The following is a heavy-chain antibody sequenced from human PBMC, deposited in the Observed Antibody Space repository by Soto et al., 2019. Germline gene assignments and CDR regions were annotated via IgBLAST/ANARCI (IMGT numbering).Heavy chain of an antibody. V-gene: IGHV1-8*01. D-gene: IGHD3-3*01. CDR3: ARGAYYDFWSGSKPYYYYTDV. J-gene: IGHJ6*03. Sequence: ASVKVSCKASGYTFTSYDINWVRQATGQGLEWMGWMNPNSGNTGYAQKFQGRVTMTRNTSISTAYMELSSLRSEDTAVYYCARGAYYDFWSGSKPYYYYTDVWGKGTTVTVSS. CDR2: MNPNSGNT. CDR1: GYTFTSYD.